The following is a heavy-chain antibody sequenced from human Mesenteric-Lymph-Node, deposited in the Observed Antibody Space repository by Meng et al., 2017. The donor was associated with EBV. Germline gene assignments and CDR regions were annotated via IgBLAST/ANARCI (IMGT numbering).Heavy chain of an antibody. Sequence: QLRLQEPGSGLGKPSQTLSLTCAVSGGSISNDGYSWSWIRQPPGKGLEWIGYIYHSGSTYSNPSLKSRVTISVDRSKNQFSLKLNSVTAADTAVYYCARASVYGDYDNWFDPWGQGTLVTVSS. J-gene: IGHJ5*02. CDR2: IYHSGST. CDR3: ARASVYGDYDNWFDP. D-gene: IGHD4-17*01. V-gene: IGHV4-30-2*01. CDR1: GGSISNDGYS.